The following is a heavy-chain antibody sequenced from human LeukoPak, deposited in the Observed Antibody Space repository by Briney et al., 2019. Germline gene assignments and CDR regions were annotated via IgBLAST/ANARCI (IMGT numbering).Heavy chain of an antibody. CDR3: ARNSYDSSGIFDY. Sequence: ASVKVSCKASGYTFTSYDINWVRQAPGQGLEWMGWMNPNSGNTGYAQKFQGRVTMTRNTSISTAYMELSSLRSEDTAVYYCARNSYDSSGIFDYWGQGTLVTVSS. D-gene: IGHD3-22*01. CDR1: GYTFTSYD. J-gene: IGHJ4*02. CDR2: MNPNSGNT. V-gene: IGHV1-8*01.